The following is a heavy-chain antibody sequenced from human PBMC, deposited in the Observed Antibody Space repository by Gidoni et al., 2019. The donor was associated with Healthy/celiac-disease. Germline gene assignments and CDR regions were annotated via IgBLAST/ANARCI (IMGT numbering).Heavy chain of an antibody. CDR2: IRSKAYGGTT. J-gene: IGHJ4*02. D-gene: IGHD3-22*01. CDR3: TRDGRYYFDSSAYTFDY. CDR1: GFPFGYYV. Sequence: EVQLVESGGGLVQPGRSLILSCTASGFPFGYYVMSWFRQASGKGLEWLGFIRSKAYGGTTEYAASVKGRFTISRDDSKSIAYLQMNSLKTEDTAVYYCTRDGRYYFDSSAYTFDYWGQGTLVTVSS. V-gene: IGHV3-49*03.